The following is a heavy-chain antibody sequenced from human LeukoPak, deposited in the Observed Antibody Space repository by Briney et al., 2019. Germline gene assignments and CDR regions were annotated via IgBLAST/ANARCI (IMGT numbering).Heavy chain of an antibody. CDR2: ISGSGYTT. Sequence: GGSLRLSCAASGFTFSSYAMSWVRQAPGRGLEWVSSISGSGYTTHYADSVKGRFTISRDNSKNTLYLQMNSLRAEDTAVYYCARVGYPYYYYGMDVWGQGTTVTVSS. D-gene: IGHD1-1*01. CDR3: ARVGYPYYYYGMDV. V-gene: IGHV3-23*01. J-gene: IGHJ6*02. CDR1: GFTFSSYA.